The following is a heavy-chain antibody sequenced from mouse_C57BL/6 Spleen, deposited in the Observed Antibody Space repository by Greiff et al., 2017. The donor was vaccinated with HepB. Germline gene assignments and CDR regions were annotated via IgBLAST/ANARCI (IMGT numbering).Heavy chain of an antibody. Sequence: QVQLQQPGAELVKPGASVKMSCKASGYTFTSYWITWVKQRPGQGLEWIGDIYPGSGSTNYNEKFKSKATLTVDTSSSTAYMQLSSLTSEDSAVYYCANYYGSMYYAMDYWGQGTSVTVSS. CDR1: GYTFTSYW. J-gene: IGHJ4*01. CDR3: ANYYGSMYYAMDY. V-gene: IGHV1-55*01. CDR2: IYPGSGST. D-gene: IGHD1-1*01.